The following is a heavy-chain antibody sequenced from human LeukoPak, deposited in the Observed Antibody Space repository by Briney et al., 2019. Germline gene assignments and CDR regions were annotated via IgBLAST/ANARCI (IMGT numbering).Heavy chain of an antibody. J-gene: IGHJ6*02. D-gene: IGHD3-3*01. CDR3: AKDPGGYYDFWSGYSYYYYGMDV. CDR1: GFTFSSYG. V-gene: IGHV3-30*18. CDR2: ISYDGSNK. Sequence: PGRSLRLSCAASGFTFSSYGMHWVRQAPGKGLEWVAVISYDGSNKYYADSVKGRFTISRDNSKNTLYPQMNSLRAEDTAVYYCAKDPGGYYDFWSGYSYYYYGMDVWGQGTTVTVSS.